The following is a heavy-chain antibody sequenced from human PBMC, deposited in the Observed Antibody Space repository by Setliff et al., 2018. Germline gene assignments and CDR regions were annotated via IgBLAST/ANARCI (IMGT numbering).Heavy chain of an antibody. V-gene: IGHV3-48*04. J-gene: IGHJ4*02. D-gene: IGHD2-8*02. CDR2: IGESGNNI. CDR3: VRDSPIRLGVLHS. CDR1: GFTFRTFW. Sequence: GESLKISCSTSGFTFRTFWMSWVRQAPGKGLEWVSYIGESGNNIHYADSVKGRFTISRDNAKNSLFLQMNSLRADDTAVYYCVRDSPIRLGVLHSWGQGTLVTVSS.